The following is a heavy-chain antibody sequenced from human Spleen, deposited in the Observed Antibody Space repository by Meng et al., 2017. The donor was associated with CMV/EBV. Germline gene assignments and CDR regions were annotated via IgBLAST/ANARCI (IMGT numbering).Heavy chain of an antibody. CDR3: TTPQGWLKRALGY. CDR1: GFIFSNAW. J-gene: IGHJ4*02. CDR2: IKSKTDGGST. Sequence: GESLKISCAASGFIFSNAWMSWVRQAPGKGLEEVGRIKSKTDGGSTDYSAPVKGRFTISRDDSKDTLYLQMNSLKTEDTAIYYCTTPQGWLKRALGYWGQGTLVTVSS. D-gene: IGHD3-22*01. V-gene: IGHV3-15*01.